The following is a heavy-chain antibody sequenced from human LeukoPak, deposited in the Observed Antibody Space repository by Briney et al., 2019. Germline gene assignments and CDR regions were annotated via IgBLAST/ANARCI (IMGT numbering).Heavy chain of an antibody. Sequence: GRSLRLSCAASGFTFSSYAMHWVRQAPGKGLEWVAVMSYDGSNEYYADSVKGRFTISRDNSKNTLYLQMNSLRAEDTAVYYCARGAGYCSSTSCYVSPFDYWGQGTLVTVSS. CDR2: MSYDGSNE. D-gene: IGHD2-2*01. CDR3: ARGAGYCSSTSCYVSPFDY. CDR1: GFTFSSYA. J-gene: IGHJ4*02. V-gene: IGHV3-30*04.